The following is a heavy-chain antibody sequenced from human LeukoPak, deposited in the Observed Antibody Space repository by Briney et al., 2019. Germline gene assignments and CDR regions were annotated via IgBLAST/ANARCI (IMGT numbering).Heavy chain of an antibody. Sequence: GGSLRLSCLTSGFTFSTNAMSWVRQAPGKGLEWISGISGSGASTYYADSVTGRFTISRDNSRNTLYLQMNSLRAEDTAVYYCATSNYGDSDYWGQGTLVTVSS. J-gene: IGHJ4*02. CDR1: GFTFSTNA. V-gene: IGHV3-23*01. D-gene: IGHD4-17*01. CDR3: ATSNYGDSDY. CDR2: ISGSGAST.